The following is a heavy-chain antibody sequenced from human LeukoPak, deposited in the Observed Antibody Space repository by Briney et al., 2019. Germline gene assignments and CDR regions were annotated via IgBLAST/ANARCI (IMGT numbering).Heavy chain of an antibody. CDR3: ARTPPRYCSSTSCVDY. CDR2: INHSGST. D-gene: IGHD2-2*01. Sequence: SETLSLTCAVYGGSFSGYYWSWLRQPPGKGLEWIGEINHSGSTNYNPSLKSRVTISVDTSKNQFSLKLSSVTAADTAVYYCARTPPRYCSSTSCVDYWGQGTLVTVSS. CDR1: GGSFSGYY. J-gene: IGHJ4*02. V-gene: IGHV4-34*01.